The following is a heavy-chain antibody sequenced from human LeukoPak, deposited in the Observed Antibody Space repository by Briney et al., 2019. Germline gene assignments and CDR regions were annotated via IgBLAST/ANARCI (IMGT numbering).Heavy chain of an antibody. J-gene: IGHJ4*02. Sequence: PSETLSLTCAVYGGSFSGYYWSWIRQPPGKGLEWIGEINHSGSTNYNPSLKSRVTISVDTSKNQFSLKLSSVTAADTAVYYCARDQTGSGSFFFDYWGQGTLVTVSS. CDR1: GGSFSGYY. CDR2: INHSGST. D-gene: IGHD6-19*01. CDR3: ARDQTGSGSFFFDY. V-gene: IGHV4-34*01.